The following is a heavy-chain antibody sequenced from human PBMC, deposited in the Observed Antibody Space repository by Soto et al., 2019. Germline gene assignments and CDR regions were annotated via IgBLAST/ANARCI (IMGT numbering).Heavy chain of an antibody. V-gene: IGHV1-46*03. Sequence: QVQLVQSGAEVKKPGASVKVSCKASGYTFTSYYMHWVRQAPGQGLEWMGIINPSGGSTSYAQKCQGRVTMTRDTSTSTVYMELSSLRSEDTAVYYCARDRCSGGSCYPTYNWFDPWGQGTLVTVSS. CDR1: GYTFTSYY. D-gene: IGHD2-15*01. J-gene: IGHJ5*02. CDR2: INPSGGST. CDR3: ARDRCSGGSCYPTYNWFDP.